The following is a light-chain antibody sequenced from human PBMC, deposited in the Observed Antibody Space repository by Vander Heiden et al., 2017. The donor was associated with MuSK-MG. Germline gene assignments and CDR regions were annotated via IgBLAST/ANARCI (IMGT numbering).Light chain of an antibody. CDR2: DVA. Sequence: QSALTQPPSVSGSPGHSVTIACTGTSGDIGSYYYVSWYQQPPGKAPRLIIYDVAKRPSGVPERFSGSKSGSTASLTISGLQADDDADYYCCSYAGSDAFAVFGTGTKVTVL. J-gene: IGLJ1*01. CDR1: SGDIGSYYY. V-gene: IGLV2-11*01. CDR3: CSYAGSDAFAV.